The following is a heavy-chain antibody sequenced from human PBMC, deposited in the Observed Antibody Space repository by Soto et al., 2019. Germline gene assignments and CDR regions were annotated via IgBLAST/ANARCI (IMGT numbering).Heavy chain of an antibody. D-gene: IGHD6-19*01. V-gene: IGHV1-2*02. CDR2: INPNSGGT. Sequence: QVQLVQSGAEVKKPGASVKVSCKASGYTFTGYYMHWVRQAPGQGLEWMGWINPNSGGTNYAQKFQGRVTMTRDTSISTAYMELSRLRSDDTAVYYCARVRNPGAVARPVGWFDPWGQGTLVTVSS. J-gene: IGHJ5*02. CDR3: ARVRNPGAVARPVGWFDP. CDR1: GYTFTGYY.